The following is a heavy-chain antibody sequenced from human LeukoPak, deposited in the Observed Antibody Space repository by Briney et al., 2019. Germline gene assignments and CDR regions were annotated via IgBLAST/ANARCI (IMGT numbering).Heavy chain of an antibody. CDR2: IIPIFGTP. J-gene: IGHJ3*02. CDR1: GGSFSSYA. Sequence: GASVKVSCKASGGSFSSYAFSWLRQAPGQGLEWMGGIIPIFGTPNYAQKFQGRVTITADKSTSTAYMELSSLRSEDTAVYYCAGRYCSGGSCTKGSDDAFDIWGRGTMVTVSS. D-gene: IGHD2-15*01. V-gene: IGHV1-69*06. CDR3: AGRYCSGGSCTKGSDDAFDI.